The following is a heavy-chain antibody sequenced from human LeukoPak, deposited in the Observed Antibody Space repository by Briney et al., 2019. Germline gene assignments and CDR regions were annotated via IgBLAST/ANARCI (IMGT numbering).Heavy chain of an antibody. V-gene: IGHV1-2*02. Sequence: VASVKVSCKASGYTFTGYYMHWVRQAPGQGLEWMGWINPNSGGTNYAQKFQGRVNMTRDTSISTAYMELSSLRSEDTAVYYCAIGYSFDYWGQGTLVTVSS. CDR3: AIGYSFDY. CDR1: GYTFTGYY. J-gene: IGHJ4*02. CDR2: INPNSGGT. D-gene: IGHD3-22*01.